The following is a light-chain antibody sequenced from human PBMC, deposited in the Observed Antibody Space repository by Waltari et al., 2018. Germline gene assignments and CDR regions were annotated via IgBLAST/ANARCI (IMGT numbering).Light chain of an antibody. CDR3: LHDFGYPRT. CDR2: AAS. J-gene: IGKJ1*01. CDR1: QDNRND. Sequence: TQLTQSPSSLSASVGDRVTLTCRASQDNRNDLGWYQQQPGKAPKVLIYAASILHTGVPSRFSGSGSGTDFTLTISNLQPEDFATYFCLHDFGYPRTFGQGTKVEVK. V-gene: IGKV1-6*01.